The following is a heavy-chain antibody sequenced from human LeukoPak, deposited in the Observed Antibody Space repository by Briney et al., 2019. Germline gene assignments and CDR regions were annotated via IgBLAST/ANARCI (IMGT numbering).Heavy chain of an antibody. Sequence: PGESLKISCKGSGYSFTSYWIGWVRQMPGKGLEWMGIIYPGDSDTRYSPSFQGQVTISADKSISTAYLQWSSLKASDTAMYYCARLRGYCSSTSCYDYWFDPWGQGTLVTVSS. CDR2: IYPGDSDT. CDR3: ARLRGYCSSTSCYDYWFDP. CDR1: GYSFTSYW. V-gene: IGHV5-51*01. D-gene: IGHD2-2*01. J-gene: IGHJ5*02.